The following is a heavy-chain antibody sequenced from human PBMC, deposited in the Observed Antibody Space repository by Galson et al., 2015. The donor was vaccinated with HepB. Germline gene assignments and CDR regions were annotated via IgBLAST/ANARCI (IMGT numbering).Heavy chain of an antibody. V-gene: IGHV3-23*01. CDR3: VKEGAWFGGDWFDP. Sequence: LRLSCAGSGFIFRHHAMAWIRQAPGTGLEWVSGINGRGATRSYSDAVKGRFSISRDNSKDTVFLQMDNLRPEDTAVYYCVKEGAWFGGDWFDPWGQGALVTVS. CDR1: GFIFRHHA. D-gene: IGHD3-16*01. J-gene: IGHJ5*02. CDR2: INGRGATR.